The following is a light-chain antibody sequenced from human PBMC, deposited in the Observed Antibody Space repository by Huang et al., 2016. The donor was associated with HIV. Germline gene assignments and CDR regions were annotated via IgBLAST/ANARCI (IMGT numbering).Light chain of an antibody. Sequence: EVVLTQSPGTLSLSPGERATLSCRASQSLRDTYLAWYQQRPGQAPRLLIYGTSSRATAIPDRFSGSGSGTDFTLTINRLEPQDSAVYFCLQYDRSPLTFGGGTKVAL. J-gene: IGKJ4*01. CDR2: GTS. CDR1: QSLRDTY. CDR3: LQYDRSPLT. V-gene: IGKV3-20*01.